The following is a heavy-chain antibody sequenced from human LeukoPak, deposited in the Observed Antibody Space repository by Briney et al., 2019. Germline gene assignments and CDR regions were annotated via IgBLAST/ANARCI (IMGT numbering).Heavy chain of an antibody. CDR3: AATRYYYGSGSEDY. D-gene: IGHD3-10*01. J-gene: IGHJ4*02. CDR2: IYTSGST. Sequence: SETLSLTCTVSGGSISTSSYYWGWIRQPPGKGLEWIGRIYTSGSTNYNPSLKSRVTMSVDTSKNQFSLKLSSVTAADTAVYYCAATRYYYGSGSEDYWGQGTLVTVSS. CDR1: GGSISTSSYY. V-gene: IGHV4-61*05.